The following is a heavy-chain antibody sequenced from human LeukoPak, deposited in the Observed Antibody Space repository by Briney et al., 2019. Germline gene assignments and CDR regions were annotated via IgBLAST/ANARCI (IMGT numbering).Heavy chain of an antibody. Sequence: RASVKVTCKASGYTFTGYYMHWVRQAPGQGLEWMGWINPNSGGTNYAQKFQGRVTMTRDTSISTAYMELSSLRSEDTAVYYCAREEGGLFDYWGQGTLVTVSS. CDR3: AREEGGLFDY. CDR1: GYTFTGYY. D-gene: IGHD3-16*01. J-gene: IGHJ4*02. CDR2: INPNSGGT. V-gene: IGHV1-2*02.